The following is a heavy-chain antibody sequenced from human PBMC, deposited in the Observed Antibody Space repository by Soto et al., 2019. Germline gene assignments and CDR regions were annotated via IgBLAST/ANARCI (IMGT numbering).Heavy chain of an antibody. CDR3: AKDLGGLVVAATPFDY. Sequence: GGSLRLSCAAAGFTFRSYGMHWVRQAPGKGLEWVAFISDDGSNKYYEDSVKGQFTISRDNSKNTLYLQMNSLRAVDTAVYYCAKDLGGLVVAATPFDYWGQGALVTVSS. D-gene: IGHD2-15*01. CDR1: GFTFRSYG. V-gene: IGHV3-30*18. CDR2: ISDDGSNK. J-gene: IGHJ4*02.